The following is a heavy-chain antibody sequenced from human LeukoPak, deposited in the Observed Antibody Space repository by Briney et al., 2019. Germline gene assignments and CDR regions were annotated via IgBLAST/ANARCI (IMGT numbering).Heavy chain of an antibody. D-gene: IGHD2-2*01. J-gene: IGHJ6*03. CDR3: ARALGPYCSSTSCRIYYYYYMDV. V-gene: IGHV4-4*07. CDR2: IYTSGST. CDR1: GGSISSYY. Sequence: SETLSLTCSVSGGSISSYYWSWIRQPAGKGLEWIGRIYTSGSTNYNPSLKSRVTISVDTSKNQFSLKLSSVTAADTAVYYCARALGPYCSSTSCRIYYYYYMDVWGKGTTVTVSS.